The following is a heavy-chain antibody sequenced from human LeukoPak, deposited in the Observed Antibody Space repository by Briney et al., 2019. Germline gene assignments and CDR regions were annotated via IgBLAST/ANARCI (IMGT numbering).Heavy chain of an antibody. CDR1: GGSFSGYY. V-gene: IGHV4-34*01. CDR2: INHSRST. J-gene: IGHJ4*02. D-gene: IGHD3-22*01. Sequence: SETLSLTCAVYGGSFSGYYWSWIRQPPGKGLEWIGEINHSRSTNYNPSLKSRVTISVDTSKNQFSLKLSSVTAADTAVYYCARLGRSGYYRSKQHYWGQGTLVTVSP. CDR3: ARLGRSGYYRSKQHY.